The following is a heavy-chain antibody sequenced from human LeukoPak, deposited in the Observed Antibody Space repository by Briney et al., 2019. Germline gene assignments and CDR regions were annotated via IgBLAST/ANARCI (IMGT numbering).Heavy chain of an antibody. D-gene: IGHD3-22*01. CDR3: ARASYSYDINGWVPFDY. V-gene: IGHV4-61*02. J-gene: IGHJ4*02. CDR2: IYTSGST. CDR1: GGSITSGSYY. Sequence: SETLSLTCTVSGGSITSGSYYWSWIRQPAGKGLEWIGRIYTSGSTNYNPSLKSRVTISGDTSRNQFSLRLTSVTAADTAVYYCARASYSYDINGWVPFDYWGQGTLVTVSS.